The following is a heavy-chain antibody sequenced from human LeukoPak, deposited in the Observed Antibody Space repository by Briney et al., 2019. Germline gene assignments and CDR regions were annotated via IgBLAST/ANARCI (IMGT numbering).Heavy chain of an antibody. V-gene: IGHV3-7*03. J-gene: IGHJ4*02. Sequence: GGSLRLSCEASGFTFSSYWMSWVRQAPGKGLEWVAHIKEDESDEYYVDSVRGRFTASRDNAKNSVNLQMNSLRVEDTAVYYCARECSDYGDPTCLDYWGQGTLVTVSS. CDR1: GFTFSSYW. CDR2: IKEDESDE. CDR3: ARECSDYGDPTCLDY. D-gene: IGHD4-17*01.